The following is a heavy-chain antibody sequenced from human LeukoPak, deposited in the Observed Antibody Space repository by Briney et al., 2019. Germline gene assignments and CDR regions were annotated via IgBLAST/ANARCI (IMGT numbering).Heavy chain of an antibody. Sequence: SETLSLTCAVSGGSFSGYYWSWIRQPPGKGLEWIGEINHSGSTNYNPSLKSRVTLSVDTSKNQFSLKLSSVTAADTAVYYCARSIVGAIWFDPWGQGTLVTVSS. CDR3: ARSIVGAIWFDP. CDR1: GGSFSGYY. CDR2: INHSGST. J-gene: IGHJ5*02. D-gene: IGHD1-26*01. V-gene: IGHV4-34*01.